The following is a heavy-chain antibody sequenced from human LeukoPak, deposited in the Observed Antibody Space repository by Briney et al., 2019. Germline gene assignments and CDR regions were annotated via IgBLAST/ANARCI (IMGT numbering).Heavy chain of an antibody. D-gene: IGHD2-21*01. J-gene: IGHJ4*02. V-gene: IGHV3-48*01. Sequence: GGSLTLSCAASGFTFSGHSMAWVRQPPGKGLEDISYISDNSYSTYYANSVKGRFTSSRDDAKDSLYLQMNGRRVEDTAVYSCARYLWSTRDYFDYWGQGTLVTVSS. CDR1: GFTFSGHS. CDR2: ISDNSYST. CDR3: ARYLWSTRDYFDY.